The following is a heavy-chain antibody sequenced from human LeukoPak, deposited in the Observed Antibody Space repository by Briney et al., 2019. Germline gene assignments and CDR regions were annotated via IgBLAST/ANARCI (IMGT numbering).Heavy chain of an antibody. CDR3: ARDDWDYYYYYMDV. Sequence: PGGSLRLSCAASGFTFSSYSMNWVRQAPGKGLEWVSVIYSGGSTYYADSVKGRFTISRDNSKNTLYLQMNSLRAEDTAVYYCARDDWDYYYYYMDVWGKGTTVTVSS. CDR1: GFTFSSYS. J-gene: IGHJ6*03. V-gene: IGHV3-53*01. CDR2: IYSGGST. D-gene: IGHD2-21*01.